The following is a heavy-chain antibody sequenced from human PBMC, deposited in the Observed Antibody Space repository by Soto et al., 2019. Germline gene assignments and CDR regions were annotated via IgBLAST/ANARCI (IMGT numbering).Heavy chain of an antibody. CDR2: ISAYNGNT. D-gene: IGHD1-7*01. CDR1: GYTFTSYG. Sequence: QVQLVQSGAEVKKPGASVKVSCKASGYTFTSYGITWVRQAPGQGLEWMGRISAYNGNTNYAQKLQGRVTMTTDTSTRTAYMALRSLRSDDTAVYYCARDRGYNWNYGWFDPWGQGTLVTVSS. J-gene: IGHJ5*02. CDR3: ARDRGYNWNYGWFDP. V-gene: IGHV1-18*01.